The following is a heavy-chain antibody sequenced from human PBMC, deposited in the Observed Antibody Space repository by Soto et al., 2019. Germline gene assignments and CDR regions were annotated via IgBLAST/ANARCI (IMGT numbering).Heavy chain of an antibody. J-gene: IGHJ6*02. CDR1: GGTFSSYA. D-gene: IGHD3-3*01. Sequence: ASVKVSCKASGGTFSSYAISWVRQAPGQGLEWMGGIIPIFGTANYAQKFQGRVTITADESTSTAYMELSSLRSEDTAVYYCARGITSRDFWSGYYSYYGMDVWGQGTTVTVS. V-gene: IGHV1-69*13. CDR3: ARGITSRDFWSGYYSYYGMDV. CDR2: IIPIFGTA.